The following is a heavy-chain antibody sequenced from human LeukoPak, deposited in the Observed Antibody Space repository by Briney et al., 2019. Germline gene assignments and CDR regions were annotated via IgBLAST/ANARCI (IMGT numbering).Heavy chain of an antibody. D-gene: IGHD4-17*01. Sequence: GGSLRLSCAASGFTFSNAWMSWVRQAPGKGLEWVGRIKSKTDGGTTDYAAPVKGRFTISRDDSKNTLYLQMNSLKTEDTAVYYCTTELPGYGDYGTFDYWGQGTLVTVSS. J-gene: IGHJ4*02. CDR1: GFTFSNAW. V-gene: IGHV3-15*01. CDR3: TTELPGYGDYGTFDY. CDR2: IKSKTDGGTT.